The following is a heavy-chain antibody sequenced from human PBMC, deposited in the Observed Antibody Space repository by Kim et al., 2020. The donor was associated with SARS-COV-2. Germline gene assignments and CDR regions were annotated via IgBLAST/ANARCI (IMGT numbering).Heavy chain of an antibody. CDR3: AKSFWDSVGSGYFDY. CDR1: GFTFSSYA. V-gene: IGHV3-33*06. D-gene: IGHD3-10*01. J-gene: IGHJ4*02. Sequence: GGSLRLSCAASGFTFSSYAMHWVRQAPGKGLEWVAVIWYDGSNKYYADSVKGRFTISRDNSKNTLYLQMNSLRAEDTAVYYCAKSFWDSVGSGYFDYWGQGTLVTVSS. CDR2: IWYDGSNK.